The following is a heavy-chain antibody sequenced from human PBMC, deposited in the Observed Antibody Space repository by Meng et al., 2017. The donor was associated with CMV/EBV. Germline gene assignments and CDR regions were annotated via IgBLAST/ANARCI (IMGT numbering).Heavy chain of an antibody. D-gene: IGHD2-2*01. Sequence: GESLKISCAASGFTFSTYAMSWVRQAPGTGLGWVSAIDNSGGSTYYADSVKGRFTISRDNSKSTLYLQMNILRAEDTAVYYCAKEETSLIVVVPALVDYWGLGTLVTVSS. CDR1: GFTFSTYA. CDR2: IDNSGGST. CDR3: AKEETSLIVVVPALVDY. V-gene: IGHV3-23*01. J-gene: IGHJ4*02.